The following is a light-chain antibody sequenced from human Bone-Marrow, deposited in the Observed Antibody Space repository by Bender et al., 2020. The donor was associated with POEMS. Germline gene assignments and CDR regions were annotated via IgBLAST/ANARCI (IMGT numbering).Light chain of an antibody. J-gene: IGLJ2*01. CDR1: ALPNQY. CDR2: KDS. V-gene: IGLV3-25*03. Sequence: ELTQPPSVSVSPGQTARITCSGDALPNQYTHWYQEKPGQAPLLVIYKDSERPSGIPERFSGSSSGTTVTLTIRGVQAEDEADYYCQSADSSGTYPVFGGGTKLTVL. CDR3: QSADSSGTYPV.